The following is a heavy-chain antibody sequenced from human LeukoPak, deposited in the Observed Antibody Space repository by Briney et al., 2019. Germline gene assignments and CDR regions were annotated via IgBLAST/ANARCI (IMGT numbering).Heavy chain of an antibody. J-gene: IGHJ2*01. CDR1: GGSISSGDYY. D-gene: IGHD3-22*01. Sequence: SETLSLTCTVSGGSISSGDYYWTWIRQHPGKGLEWIGYIYHSGYTYYNPSLKSRVTMSLDTSKNEFSLKLSSVTAADTAVYYCVRGRYDSSGYNYWYFDLWGRGTLVTVSS. CDR3: VRGRYDSSGYNYWYFDL. V-gene: IGHV4-31*03. CDR2: IYHSGYT.